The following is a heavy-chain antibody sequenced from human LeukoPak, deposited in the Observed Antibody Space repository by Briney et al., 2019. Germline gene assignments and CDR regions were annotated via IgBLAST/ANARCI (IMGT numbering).Heavy chain of an antibody. CDR3: ARDQGGYCSGGSCYVY. CDR2: ISSSSSYI. J-gene: IGHJ4*02. D-gene: IGHD2-15*01. CDR1: GFTFSSYS. Sequence: GGSLRLSCAASGFTFSSYSMNWVRQAPGKGLEWVSSISSSSSYIYYADSVKGRFTISRDNAKNSLYLQMNSLRAEDTAVYYCARDQGGYCSGGSCYVYWGQGTLVTVSS. V-gene: IGHV3-21*01.